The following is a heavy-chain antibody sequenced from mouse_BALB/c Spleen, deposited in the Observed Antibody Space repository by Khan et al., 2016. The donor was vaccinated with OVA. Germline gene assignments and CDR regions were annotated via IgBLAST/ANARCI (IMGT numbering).Heavy chain of an antibody. CDR2: ISYSGNT. Sequence: VQLQQSGPGLVKPSQSLSLTYTVTGYSITSDYAWNWIRQFPGNKLEWLGFISYSGNTNYNPSLKSRISITRDTSKNQFFLQLNSVTTEDTATYYCARICGGDFDYWGQGTTLTVSS. J-gene: IGHJ2*01. CDR3: ARICGGDFDY. CDR1: GYSITSDYA. V-gene: IGHV3-2*02.